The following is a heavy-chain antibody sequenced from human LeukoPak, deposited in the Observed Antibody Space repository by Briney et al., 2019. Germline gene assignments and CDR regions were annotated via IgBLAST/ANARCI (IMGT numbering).Heavy chain of an antibody. CDR3: ARRGSYYDFWSGYHYYFDY. Sequence: QSGRSLRLSCAASGFTFDDYAMHWVRQAPGKGLEWVSGISWNSGGIGYADSVKGRFTISRDNAKNSLYLQMNSLRAEDTAVYYCARRGSYYDFWSGYHYYFDYWGQGTLVTVSS. V-gene: IGHV3-9*01. CDR1: GFTFDDYA. D-gene: IGHD3-3*01. J-gene: IGHJ4*02. CDR2: ISWNSGGI.